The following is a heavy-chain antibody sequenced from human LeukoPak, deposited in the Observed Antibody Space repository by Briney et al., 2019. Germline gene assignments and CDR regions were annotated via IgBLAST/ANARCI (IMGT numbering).Heavy chain of an antibody. CDR1: GGSITGHY. CDR2: TSYSRTT. D-gene: IGHD6-19*01. V-gene: IGHV4-59*08. J-gene: IGHJ3*02. Sequence: SETLSLTCAASGGSITGHYWNWIRQTPGMRLEWIGYTSYSRTTIYNSYFKGRATMSIDTSKNQLYLNLTSVTATDTAVYYCAKLGHSDGWYLGAFDIWGQGTTVIVSS. CDR3: AKLGHSDGWYLGAFDI.